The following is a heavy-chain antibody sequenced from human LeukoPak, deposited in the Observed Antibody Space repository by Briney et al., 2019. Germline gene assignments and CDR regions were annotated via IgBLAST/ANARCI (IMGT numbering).Heavy chain of an antibody. Sequence: SESLTLTCTVSGCPITSDSYHWGCIRPPPGKGLGWIGSLSYGWATYYNPSLKRRVTISVDTSKNKFSLKLSSMTAANTAVYYCASDDYWGQGALVTVSS. CDR3: ASDDY. V-gene: IGHV4-39*01. CDR2: LSYGWAT. J-gene: IGHJ4*02. CDR1: GCPITSDSYH.